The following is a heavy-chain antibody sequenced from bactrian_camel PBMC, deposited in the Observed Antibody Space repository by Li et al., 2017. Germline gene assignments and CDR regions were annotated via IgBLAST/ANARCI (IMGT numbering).Heavy chain of an antibody. CDR1: GITSDTCA. CDR3: TGGEQELAADRY. CDR2: MAAGGST. V-gene: IGHV3S31*01. J-gene: IGHJ4*01. Sequence: VQLVESGGGSVQTGGSLRLSCTVPGITSDTCAMGWVRQAPGKGLEWVSAMAAGGSTYYADSVKGRFTISRDNAKNTLYLQLNSLKTEDTALYYCTGGEQELAADRYWGPGTQVTVS. D-gene: IGHD6*01.